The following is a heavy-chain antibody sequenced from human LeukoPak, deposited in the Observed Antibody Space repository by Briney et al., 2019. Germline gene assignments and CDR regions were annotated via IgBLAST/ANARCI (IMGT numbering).Heavy chain of an antibody. J-gene: IGHJ4*02. CDR1: GFTFSSYA. Sequence: GGSLRLSCAASGFTFSSYAMHWVRQAPGKGLEWVAVISYDGSNKYYADSVKGRFTISRDNSKNTLYLQMNSLRAEDTAVYYCARQVVVAATQYFDYWGQGTLVTVSS. D-gene: IGHD2-15*01. CDR2: ISYDGSNK. V-gene: IGHV3-30*04. CDR3: ARQVVVAATQYFDY.